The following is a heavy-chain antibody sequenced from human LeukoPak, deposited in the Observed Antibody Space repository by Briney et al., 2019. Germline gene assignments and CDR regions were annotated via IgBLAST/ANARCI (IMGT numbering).Heavy chain of an antibody. J-gene: IGHJ4*02. V-gene: IGHV3-7*01. CDR2: IKQDGSEK. Sequence: GGSLRLSCAASGFTFSSYRMSWVRQAPGKGLEWVANIKQDGSEKYYVDSVKGRFTISRDNAKNSLYLQMNSLRAEDTAVYYCAREDSSGYYPSYYFDYWGQGTLVTVSS. CDR3: AREDSSGYYPSYYFDY. CDR1: GFTFSSYR. D-gene: IGHD3-22*01.